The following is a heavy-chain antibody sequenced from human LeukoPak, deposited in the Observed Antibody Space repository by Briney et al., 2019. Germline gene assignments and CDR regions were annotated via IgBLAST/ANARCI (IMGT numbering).Heavy chain of an antibody. Sequence: KSSETLSLTCTVSGDSISSYSWNWIRQPPGKGLEWIGYIYYSGTTDYNPSLKSRVTISVDTSHQFSLRPSSVTAADTAVYYCARARDAYDSFDNWGQGTLVTVSS. CDR3: ARARDAYDSFDN. CDR2: IYYSGTT. V-gene: IGHV4-59*01. J-gene: IGHJ4*02. D-gene: IGHD3-22*01. CDR1: GDSISSYS.